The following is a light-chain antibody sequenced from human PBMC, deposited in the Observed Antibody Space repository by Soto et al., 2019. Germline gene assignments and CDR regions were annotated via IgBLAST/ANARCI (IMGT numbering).Light chain of an antibody. V-gene: IGKV3-20*01. J-gene: IGKJ1*01. CDR2: GAS. CDR3: QHYSSQP. CDR1: QSVSSNY. Sequence: VVWPQSPGTLSFSPGERATLSCRASQSVSSNYLAWYQQRPGQAPRLLIYGASSRATGIPDRFSGSGSGTDFTLTISRLEPEDSAVYFCQHYSSQPFGQGTKVAIK.